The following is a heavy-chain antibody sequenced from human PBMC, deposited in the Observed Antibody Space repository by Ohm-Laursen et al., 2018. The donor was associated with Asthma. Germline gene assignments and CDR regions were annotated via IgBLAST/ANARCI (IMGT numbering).Heavy chain of an antibody. CDR1: GYTFTDYG. J-gene: IGHJ4*02. D-gene: IGHD1-26*01. V-gene: IGHV1-2*04. Sequence: VASVKVSCKASGYTFTDYGISWVRQAPGQGLEWMGWINPNSGGTNYAQKFQGWVTMTRDTSISTAYMELSRLRSDDTAVYYCARSVGATTYYFDYWGQGTLVTVSS. CDR3: ARSVGATTYYFDY. CDR2: INPNSGGT.